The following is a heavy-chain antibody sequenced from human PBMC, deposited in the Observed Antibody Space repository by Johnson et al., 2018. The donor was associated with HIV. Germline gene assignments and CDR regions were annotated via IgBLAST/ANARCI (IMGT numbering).Heavy chain of an antibody. Sequence: VQLVESGGGLVQPGGSLRLSCAASGFTFSSYWMSWVRQAPGKGLEWVANIKQDGSEKYYADSVKGRFTISRENSKNTLYLQMNSLRAEDTAVYYCAKDREYYYDSAAFDIWGQGTMVTVSS. CDR3: AKDREYYYDSAAFDI. CDR1: GFTFSSYW. D-gene: IGHD3-22*01. CDR2: IKQDGSEK. J-gene: IGHJ3*02. V-gene: IGHV3-7*01.